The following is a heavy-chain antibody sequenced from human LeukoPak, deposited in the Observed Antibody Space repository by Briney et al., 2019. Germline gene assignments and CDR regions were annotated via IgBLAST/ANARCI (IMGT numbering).Heavy chain of an antibody. CDR3: AKVAGGYYYMDV. J-gene: IGHJ6*03. V-gene: IGHV3-23*01. CDR2: VNDRGTGT. CDR1: GFTFSKYA. Sequence: GGSLRLSCAASGFTFSKYAMSWVRQAPGKGLEWVSTVNDRGTGTYYADSVKGRFTISRDNAKNSLYLQMNSLRAEDTAVYYCAKVAGGYYYMDVWGKGTTVTVSS.